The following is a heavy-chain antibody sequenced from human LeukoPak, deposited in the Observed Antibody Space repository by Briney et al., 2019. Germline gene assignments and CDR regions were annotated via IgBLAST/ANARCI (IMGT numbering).Heavy chain of an antibody. Sequence: SETLSLTCTVSGGSISSYHWSWLRQPPGKGLEWIGYIYYSGSTNYNPSLKSRVTISVDTYKNQFSLKLTSVTAADTAVYYCARGYSYVFYWGQGTLVTVSS. V-gene: IGHV4-59*01. J-gene: IGHJ4*02. CDR2: IYYSGST. CDR3: ARGYSYVFY. D-gene: IGHD5-18*01. CDR1: GGSISSYH.